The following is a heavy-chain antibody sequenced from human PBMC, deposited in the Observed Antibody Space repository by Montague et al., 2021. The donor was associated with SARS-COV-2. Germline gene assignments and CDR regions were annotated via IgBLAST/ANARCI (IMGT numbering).Heavy chain of an antibody. V-gene: IGHV4-34*01. CDR1: GGSFSVYY. D-gene: IGHD2-21*02. CDR3: VVVVPAMRPRSDY. J-gene: IGHJ4*02. Sequence: SETLSLTCAVYGGSFSVYYWSWIRQPPGKGLEWIGEINHSGSTNYNPSLKSRVTISSDTSKNQFSLKLNSVTAADKAVYFCVVVVPAMRPRSDYWGQGTLVTVSS. CDR2: INHSGST.